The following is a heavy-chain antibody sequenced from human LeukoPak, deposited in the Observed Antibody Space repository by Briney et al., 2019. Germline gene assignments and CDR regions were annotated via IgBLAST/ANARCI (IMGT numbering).Heavy chain of an antibody. CDR3: AKDKDEQWLGNWFDP. Sequence: PGGSLRLSCAASGFTFDDYAMHWVRQAPGKGLEWVSLISWDGGSTYYADSVKGRFTISRDNSKNSLYLQMNSLRAEDTALYYCAKDKDEQWLGNWFDPWGQGTLVTVSS. CDR2: ISWDGGST. V-gene: IGHV3-43D*03. CDR1: GFTFDDYA. J-gene: IGHJ5*02. D-gene: IGHD6-19*01.